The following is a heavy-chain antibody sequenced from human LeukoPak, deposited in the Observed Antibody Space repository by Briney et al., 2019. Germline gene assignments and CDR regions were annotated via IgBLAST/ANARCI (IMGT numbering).Heavy chain of an antibody. CDR1: GGSIGNNSYY. D-gene: IGHD6-13*01. Sequence: PSETLSLTCSVSGGSIGNNSYYWGWIRQPPGKGLEWIGSIYYSGRTYYNPSLKSRVTISVDTSKNHFSLKLSSMIAADTAFYYCARHVAAGPGADAFDIWGQGTIVTVSS. CDR2: IYYSGRT. CDR3: ARHVAAGPGADAFDI. J-gene: IGHJ3*02. V-gene: IGHV4-39*01.